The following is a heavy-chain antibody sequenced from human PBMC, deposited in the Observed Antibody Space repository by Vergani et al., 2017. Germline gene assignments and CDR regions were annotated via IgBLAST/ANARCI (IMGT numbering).Heavy chain of an antibody. CDR1: GFTFSSYA. V-gene: IGHV3-23*01. D-gene: IGHD1-26*01. CDR3: AKGERATPLLNWFDP. CDR2: ISGSGGST. J-gene: IGHJ5*02. Sequence: EVQLLESGGGLVQPGGSLRLSCAASGFTFSSYAMSWVRQAPGKGLEWVSAISGSGGSTYYADSVKGRFTISRDNSKNTLYLQMNSLRAEDTALYYCAKGERATPLLNWFDPWGQGTLVTVSS.